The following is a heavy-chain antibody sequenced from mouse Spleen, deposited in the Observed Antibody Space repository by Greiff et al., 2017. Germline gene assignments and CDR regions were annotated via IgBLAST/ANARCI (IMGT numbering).Heavy chain of an antibody. CDR3: ARESYYYGSSD. Sequence: VMLVESGPGLVQPSQSLSITCTVSGFSLTSYGVHWVRQSPGKGLEWLGVICSGGSTDYNAAFISRLSISKDNSKSQVFYKMNSLQADNTAIYYCARESYYYGSSDWGQGTSVTVSS. CDR2: ICSGGST. D-gene: IGHD1-1*01. V-gene: IGHV2-2*01. J-gene: IGHJ4*01. CDR1: GFSLTSYG.